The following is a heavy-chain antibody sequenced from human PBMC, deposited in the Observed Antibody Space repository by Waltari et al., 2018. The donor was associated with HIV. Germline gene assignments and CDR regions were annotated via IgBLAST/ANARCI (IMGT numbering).Heavy chain of an antibody. Sequence: EVQLLESGGGLVQPGGSLRLSCAASGFTFSSYAMSWVRQAPGKGVEWVSAISGSGGSTYYADSVRGRFTISRDNSKNTLYLQMNSLRAEDTAVYYCAKFLLKGGDYGYWGQGTLVTVSS. J-gene: IGHJ4*02. CDR1: GFTFSSYA. CDR3: AKFLLKGGDYGY. V-gene: IGHV3-23*01. D-gene: IGHD4-17*01. CDR2: ISGSGGST.